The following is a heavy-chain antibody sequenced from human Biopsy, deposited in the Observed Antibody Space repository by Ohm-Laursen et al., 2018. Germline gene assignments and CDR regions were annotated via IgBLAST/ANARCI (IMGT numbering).Heavy chain of an antibody. J-gene: IGHJ4*02. V-gene: IGHV3-64*01. D-gene: IGHD2-15*01. CDR2: ISSNGGGR. CDR3: ARAYPPPGRRLVVVAGDFDC. Sequence: SLRLSCAASGFTFRNYALHWVRQAPGKGLEHVSTISSNGGGRFYANSVKGRFTVSRDNSKNTLYLQMDSLRTEDTAVYYCARAYPPPGRRLVVVAGDFDCWGQGTRVTVSS. CDR1: GFTFRNYA.